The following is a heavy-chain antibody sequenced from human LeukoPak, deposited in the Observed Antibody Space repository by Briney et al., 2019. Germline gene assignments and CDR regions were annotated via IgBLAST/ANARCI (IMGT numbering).Heavy chain of an antibody. CDR1: GDSINAYY. CDR2: IYFSGTT. Sequence: PSETLSLTCTVSGDSINAYYWGWIRQPPGKGLEWIGYIYFSGTTKYNPSLESRVTISVDTSKNQFSLKLSSVTAAGTAVYYCARRRAEGGSNGHYNWFDPWGQGILVTVSS. CDR3: ARRRAEGGSNGHYNWFDP. D-gene: IGHD6-13*01. V-gene: IGHV4-59*08. J-gene: IGHJ5*02.